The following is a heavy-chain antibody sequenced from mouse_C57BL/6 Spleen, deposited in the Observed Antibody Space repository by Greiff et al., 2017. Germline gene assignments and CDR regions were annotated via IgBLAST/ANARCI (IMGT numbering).Heavy chain of an antibody. V-gene: IGHV2-2*01. CDR2: IWRGGST. D-gene: IGHD2-4*01. Sequence: VQLQQSGPGLVQPSQSLSITCTVSGFSLTSYGVHWVRQSPGKGLEWLGVIWRGGSTDYNAAFISRLSISKDNSKSQVFFKMNSLQADDTAIYYCARKGYDYDGFAYWGQGTLVTVSA. CDR3: ARKGYDYDGFAY. J-gene: IGHJ3*01. CDR1: GFSLTSYG.